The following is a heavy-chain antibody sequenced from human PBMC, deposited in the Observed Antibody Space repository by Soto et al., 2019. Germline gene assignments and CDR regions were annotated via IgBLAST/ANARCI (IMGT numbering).Heavy chain of an antibody. D-gene: IGHD2-21*02. CDR3: ARDRGPSVTPAYYGMDV. V-gene: IGHV3-21*01. CDR2: ISSSSSYI. CDR1: GFTFSSYS. J-gene: IGHJ6*02. Sequence: SCAASGFTFSSYSMNWVRQAPGKGLEWVSSISSSSSYIYYADSVKGRFTISRDNAKNSLYLQMNSLRAEDTAVYYCARDRGPSVTPAYYGMDVWGQGTTVTVSS.